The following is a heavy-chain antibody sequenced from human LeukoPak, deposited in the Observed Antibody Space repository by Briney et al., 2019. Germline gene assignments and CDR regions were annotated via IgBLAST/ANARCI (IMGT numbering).Heavy chain of an antibody. J-gene: IGHJ4*02. D-gene: IGHD3-3*01. CDR1: GFTFSTYS. CDR2: ISSSSSYI. CDR3: ARVKFAYYDFWSGYYAY. Sequence: GGSLRLSCAASGFTFSTYSMNWVRQAPGKGLEWVSSISSSSSYIYYADSVKGRFTISRDNAKNSLYLQMNSLRAEDTAVYYCARVKFAYYDFWSGYYAYWGQGTLVTVSS. V-gene: IGHV3-21*01.